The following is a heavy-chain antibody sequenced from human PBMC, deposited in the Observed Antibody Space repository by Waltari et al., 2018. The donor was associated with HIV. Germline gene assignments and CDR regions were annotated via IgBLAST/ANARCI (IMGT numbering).Heavy chain of an antibody. CDR2: IYDSGTT. Sequence: QVQLQESGPGLVRPSQSLSLTCTVSGGFSSSGGYYWSWIRQHPGKGLEWIGYIYDSGTTYYNPSLKSLVTISVDTSKNQFSLRLSSVTAADTAVYFCARGPPRYYFDYWGQGTLVTVSS. CDR3: ARGPPRYYFDY. J-gene: IGHJ4*02. CDR1: GGFSSSGGYY. V-gene: IGHV4-31*01.